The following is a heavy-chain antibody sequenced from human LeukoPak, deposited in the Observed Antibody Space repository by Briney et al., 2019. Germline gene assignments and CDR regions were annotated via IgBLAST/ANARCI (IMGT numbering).Heavy chain of an antibody. D-gene: IGHD3-10*01. J-gene: IGHJ4*02. CDR1: GGSISSYY. CDR2: IYYSGST. CDR3: ARAVHYYGSGSYYFDY. V-gene: IGHV4-59*01. Sequence: SETLSLTCTVSGGSISSYYWSWIRQPPGKGLEWMGYIYYSGSTNYNPSLNSRVPISVDTSKNQFSLKLSSVTAADTAVYYCARAVHYYGSGSYYFDYWGQGTLVTVSS.